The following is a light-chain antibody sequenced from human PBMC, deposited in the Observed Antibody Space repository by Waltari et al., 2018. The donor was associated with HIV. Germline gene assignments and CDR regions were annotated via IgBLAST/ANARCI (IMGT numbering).Light chain of an antibody. J-gene: IGLJ2*01. V-gene: IGLV3-21*02. CDR3: QVWDSSTDLRV. CDR2: DDS. Sequence: SYVLTQPPSVSVAPGQTARITCGGDNIGSKGVHWYQKKPRQAPVLAVYDDSDRPSGIPERFSGSSSWNTATLTISRVEAGDEADFYCQVWDSSTDLRVFGGGTKLTVL. CDR1: NIGSKG.